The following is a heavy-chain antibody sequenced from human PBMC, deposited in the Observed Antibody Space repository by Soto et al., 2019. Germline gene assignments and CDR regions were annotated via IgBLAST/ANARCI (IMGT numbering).Heavy chain of an antibody. CDR3: AHRTIEAALDY. D-gene: IGHD6-13*01. Sequence: QITLKESGPTVVKPTQTLTLTCTFSGFSLSTSGVGVGWIRQPPGKALEWLALIYWDDDKRYSPSLKSRLTIPKDTSKNQVVLTMTNMDPVDTATYYCAHRTIEAALDYWGQGTLVTVSS. CDR1: GFSLSTSGVG. CDR2: IYWDDDK. J-gene: IGHJ4*02. V-gene: IGHV2-5*02.